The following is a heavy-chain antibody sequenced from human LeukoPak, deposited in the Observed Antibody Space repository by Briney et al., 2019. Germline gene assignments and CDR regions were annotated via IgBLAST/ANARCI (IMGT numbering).Heavy chain of an antibody. CDR1: GYTFSSYW. Sequence: RGESLKISCKGSGYTFSSYWIAWVRQMPGRGLEWMGIIYPGDSDTRYSPSFQGQVTISADKSINTAFVQWSSLKASDAAIYYCARRTPEYTNRWYFDLWDRGTLVTVSP. CDR3: ARRTPEYTNRWYFDL. CDR2: IYPGDSDT. D-gene: IGHD6-6*01. V-gene: IGHV5-51*01. J-gene: IGHJ2*01.